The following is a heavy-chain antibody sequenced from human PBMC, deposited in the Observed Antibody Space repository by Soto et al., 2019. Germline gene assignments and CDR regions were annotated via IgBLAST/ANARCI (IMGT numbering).Heavy chain of an antibody. CDR1: GGTFSSYT. CDR2: IIPILGIA. Sequence: SVKVSCKASGGTFSSYTISWVRQAPGQGLEWMGRIIPILGIANYAQKFQGRVTITADKSPSTAYMELSSLRSEDTAVYYCARVVAYYYDSSGYYWDIWGQGTMVTVSS. J-gene: IGHJ3*02. CDR3: ARVVAYYYDSSGYYWDI. D-gene: IGHD3-22*01. V-gene: IGHV1-69*02.